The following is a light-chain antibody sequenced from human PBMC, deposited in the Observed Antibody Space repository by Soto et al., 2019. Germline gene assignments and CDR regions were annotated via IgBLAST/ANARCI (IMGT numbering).Light chain of an antibody. Sequence: QSVLTQPPSVSGAPGQRVTISCTGSSSNIGAGYDVHWYQQLPGTAPKLLIYGNSNRPSGVPDRFSGSKSGTPASLAITGLQDEDEADYYCQSYDSSLSVVFGGGTKLTVL. J-gene: IGLJ2*01. CDR2: GNS. CDR1: SSNIGAGYD. CDR3: QSYDSSLSVV. V-gene: IGLV1-40*01.